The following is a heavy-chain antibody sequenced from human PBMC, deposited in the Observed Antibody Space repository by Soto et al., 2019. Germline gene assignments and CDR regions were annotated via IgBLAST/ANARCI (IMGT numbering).Heavy chain of an antibody. D-gene: IGHD3-22*01. J-gene: IGHJ1*01. V-gene: IGHV3-30*03. CDR3: ARAPATTKPKGYYYDSSGYYFSYTGEYFQH. Sequence: VQLVESGGGLVKPGGSLRLSCAASGFTFSSYSMNWVRQAPGKGLEWVAVISYDGSNKYYADSVKGRFTISRDNSKNTLYLQMNSLRAEDTAVYYCARAPATTKPKGYYYDSSGYYFSYTGEYFQHWGQGTLVTVSS. CDR1: GFTFSSYS. CDR2: ISYDGSNK.